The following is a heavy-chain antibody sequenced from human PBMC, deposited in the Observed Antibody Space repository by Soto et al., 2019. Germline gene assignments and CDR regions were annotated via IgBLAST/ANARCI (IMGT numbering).Heavy chain of an antibody. CDR2: IFYSGST. CDR1: GGSISSSSYY. Sequence: SETLSLTCTVSGGSISSSSYYWGWIRQPPGKGLEWIGSIFYSGSTYYNPSLKSRVTISVDTSKNQFSLRLTSVTAADTAIYYCANNPGFGGNPIDYWGQGTLVTVSS. CDR3: ANNPGFGGNPIDY. D-gene: IGHD2-15*01. V-gene: IGHV4-39*01. J-gene: IGHJ4*02.